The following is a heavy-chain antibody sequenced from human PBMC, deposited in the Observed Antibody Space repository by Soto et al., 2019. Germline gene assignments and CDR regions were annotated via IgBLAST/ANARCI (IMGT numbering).Heavy chain of an antibody. CDR1: GVSISSGNW. CDR3: ARLVYDTRLNYMYFDF. V-gene: IGHV4-4*02. J-gene: IGHJ4*02. Sequence: PSETLSLTCAVSGVSISSGNWWTWVRQTPQRGLEYIGEIFHDGTANYYPSFEGRVAISVDTSKNQFSLKLNSVTAADTAIYFCARLVYDTRLNYMYFDFWGQGALVTVSS. CDR2: IFHDGTA. D-gene: IGHD2-8*01.